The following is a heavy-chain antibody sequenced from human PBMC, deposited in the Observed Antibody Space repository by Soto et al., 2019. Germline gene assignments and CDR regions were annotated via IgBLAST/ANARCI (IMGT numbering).Heavy chain of an antibody. CDR1: GYTFTSYG. J-gene: IGHJ4*02. D-gene: IGHD6-6*01. Sequence: QVQLVQSGPEVKKPGASVKVSCKTSGYTFTSYGISWVRQAPGQGLEWMGWITTDKGKTTYAQKFQGRVTMTTDTSTSTGYSDLSSLRSDDTAVSYCSTRPPAFDYWGQGTLVTVSS. V-gene: IGHV1-18*01. CDR2: ITTDKGKT. CDR3: STRPPAFDY.